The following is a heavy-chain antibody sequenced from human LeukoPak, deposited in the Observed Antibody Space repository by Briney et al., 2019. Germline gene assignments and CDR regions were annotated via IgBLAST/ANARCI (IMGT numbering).Heavy chain of an antibody. CDR1: GFTFSNAW. D-gene: IGHD3-22*01. CDR3: AKDGTMIVVHNPLDY. Sequence: GGSLSLSCAASGFTFSNAWVSWVRQAPGKGLEWVSAISGSGGSTYYADSVKGRFTISRDNSKNTLYLQMNSLRAEDTAVYYCAKDGTMIVVHNPLDYWGQGKLVTVSS. CDR2: ISGSGGST. V-gene: IGHV3-23*01. J-gene: IGHJ4*02.